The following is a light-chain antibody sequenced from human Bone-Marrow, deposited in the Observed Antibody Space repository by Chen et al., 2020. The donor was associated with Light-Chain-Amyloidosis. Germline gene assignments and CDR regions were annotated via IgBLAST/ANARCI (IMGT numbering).Light chain of an antibody. Sequence: EILLTQSPGTLSLSPGEGANLSCRASQTISINYLTWYQQKFGQAPRLLIYGSSSRATGIPDRFTGSGSGTDFTLTINRLEPEDFAMYYCQQYGTSPLTFGGGTKVEIK. CDR1: QTISINY. J-gene: IGKJ4*01. CDR2: GSS. CDR3: QQYGTSPLT. V-gene: IGKV3-20*01.